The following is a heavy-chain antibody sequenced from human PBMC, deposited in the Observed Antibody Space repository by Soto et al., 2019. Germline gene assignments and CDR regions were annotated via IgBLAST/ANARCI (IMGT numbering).Heavy chain of an antibody. CDR3: AARGGGGGY. V-gene: IGHV3-53*01. D-gene: IGHD3-10*01. Sequence: EVQLVESGGGLIQPGGSLRLSCAVSGFTVSNNYMSWVRQAPGKGLEGVSVIYSGGYTAYGDSVKGRFTISRDNSKNTLCLQRNRRRAGGPAVYCWAARGGGGGYWGQGTLVTVSS. J-gene: IGHJ4*02. CDR2: IYSGGYT. CDR1: GFTVSNNY.